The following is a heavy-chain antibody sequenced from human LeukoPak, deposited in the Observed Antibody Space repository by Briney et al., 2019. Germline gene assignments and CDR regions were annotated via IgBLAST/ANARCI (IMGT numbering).Heavy chain of an antibody. CDR1: GGSISSGSYY. D-gene: IGHD1-7*01. Sequence: SETLSLTCTVSGGSISSGSYYWSWIRQPAGKGLEWIGRIYTSGSTSYNPSLKSRVTISVDTSKNQFSLKLSSVTAADTAVYYCAREGMAGTPTNWFDPWGQGTLVTVSS. CDR2: IYTSGST. CDR3: AREGMAGTPTNWFDP. V-gene: IGHV4-61*02. J-gene: IGHJ5*02.